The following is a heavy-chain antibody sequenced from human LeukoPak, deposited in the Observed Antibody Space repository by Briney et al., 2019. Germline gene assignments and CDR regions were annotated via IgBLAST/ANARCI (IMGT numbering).Heavy chain of an antibody. CDR1: GFTFGDYA. Sequence: GGSLRLSCTASGFTFGDYAMSWVRQAPGKGLEWVGFIRSKAYSGTTEYAASVKGRFTISRDDSKSIAYLQMNSLKTEDTAVYYCTRVRCTSTNCYYYYYYYYMDVWGKGTTVTVSS. CDR2: IRSKAYSGTT. J-gene: IGHJ6*03. D-gene: IGHD2-2*01. V-gene: IGHV3-49*04. CDR3: TRVRCTSTNCYYYYYYYYMDV.